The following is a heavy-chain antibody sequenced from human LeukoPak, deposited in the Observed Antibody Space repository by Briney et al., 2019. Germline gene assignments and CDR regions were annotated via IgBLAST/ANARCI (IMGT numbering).Heavy chain of an antibody. V-gene: IGHV4-34*01. CDR3: AREYSTSSTSLDY. CDR1: GGSLSGHY. Sequence: SETLSLTCGVYGGSLSGHYWSWIRQPLGKGLEWIGEIKHSGNTNYNPSLKSRVTISVDTSKNQFSLTLSSVTAADTAVYYCAREYSTSSTSLDYWGQGTLVTVSS. CDR2: IKHSGNT. J-gene: IGHJ4*02. D-gene: IGHD6-6*01.